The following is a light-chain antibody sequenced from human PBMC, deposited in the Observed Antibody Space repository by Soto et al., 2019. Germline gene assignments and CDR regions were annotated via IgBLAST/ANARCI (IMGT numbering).Light chain of an antibody. CDR2: AAS. Sequence: EIVMTQSPATLSVSPGERATLSCRASQSVSSNLAWYQQKPGQAPRLLIYAASTRATGIPARFTGSGSGTEFTLTISSLQSEDFAVYLCQQYNNWPTFGQGTKVDIK. J-gene: IGKJ1*01. CDR1: QSVSSN. CDR3: QQYNNWPT. V-gene: IGKV3-15*01.